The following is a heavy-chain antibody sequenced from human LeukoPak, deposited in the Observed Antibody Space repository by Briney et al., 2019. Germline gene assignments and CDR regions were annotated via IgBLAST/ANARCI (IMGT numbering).Heavy chain of an antibody. V-gene: IGHV3-9*01. D-gene: IGHD6-19*01. CDR2: ISWNSGSI. J-gene: IGHJ4*02. CDR1: GFTFDDYA. Sequence: SLRLSCAASGFTFDDYAMHWVRQTPGKGLGGVSGISWNSGSIGYADSVKGRFTISRDNAKNSLYLQMNSLRAEDTALYYCAKEAYMLAVAGYHFDYWGQGTLVTVSS. CDR3: AKEAYMLAVAGYHFDY.